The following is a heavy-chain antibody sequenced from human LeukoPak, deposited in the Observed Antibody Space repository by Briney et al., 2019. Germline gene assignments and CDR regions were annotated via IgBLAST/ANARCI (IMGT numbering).Heavy chain of an antibody. Sequence: SQTLSLTCTVSGGSISSGGYYWSWIRQHPGKGLEWIGYIYYSGSTYYNPSLKSRVTISVDTSKNQFSLKLSSVTAADTAVYYCARSVVAATFYSDCYSDYWGQGTLVTVSS. CDR1: GGSISSGGYY. CDR2: IYYSGST. J-gene: IGHJ4*02. D-gene: IGHD2-15*01. V-gene: IGHV4-31*03. CDR3: ARSVVAATFYSDCYSDY.